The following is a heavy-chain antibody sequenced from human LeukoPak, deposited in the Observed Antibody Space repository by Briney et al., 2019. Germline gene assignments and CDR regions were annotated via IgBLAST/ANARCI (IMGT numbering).Heavy chain of an antibody. CDR1: GGSITSGDYY. Sequence: SQTLSLTCTVSGGSITSGDYYWSWIRQPPGKGLEWIAYTYYSGSTYYNPSLKSRVTMSADTSKNQFSLKLSSVTAADTAVYYCARPYYYDSRIDPWGQGTLVTVSS. V-gene: IGHV4-30-4*01. D-gene: IGHD3-22*01. J-gene: IGHJ5*02. CDR3: ARPYYYDSRIDP. CDR2: TYYSGST.